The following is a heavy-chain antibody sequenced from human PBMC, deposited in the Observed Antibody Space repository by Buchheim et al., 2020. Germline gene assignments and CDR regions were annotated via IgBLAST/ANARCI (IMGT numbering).Heavy chain of an antibody. J-gene: IGHJ5*02. CDR2: IYYSGST. CDR3: ATYITTWGWFDP. V-gene: IGHV4-39*01. CDR1: GGSISSNTYH. D-gene: IGHD3-16*01. Sequence: QLQLQESGPGLVKPSETLSLTCSVSGGSISSNTYHWGWIRQPPGKGLEWIGSIYYSGSTYYNPSLKSRVTISVDTSKWQLSLRLTSVTAADMGVYYCATYITTWGWFDPWGQGTL.